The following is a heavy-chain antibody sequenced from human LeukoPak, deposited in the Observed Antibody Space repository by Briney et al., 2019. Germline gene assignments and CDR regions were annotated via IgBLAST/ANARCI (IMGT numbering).Heavy chain of an antibody. J-gene: IGHJ3*02. CDR2: IIPILGIA. CDR3: ARDRVVGLGIDNAFDI. CDR1: GGTFSSYA. Sequence: SVKVSCKASGGTFSSYAISWVRQAPGQGLEWMGRIIPILGIANYAQKFQGRVTITADKSTSTAYMELSSLRSEDTAVYYCARDRVVGLGIDNAFDIWGHGTMVTVSS. V-gene: IGHV1-69*04. D-gene: IGHD2-15*01.